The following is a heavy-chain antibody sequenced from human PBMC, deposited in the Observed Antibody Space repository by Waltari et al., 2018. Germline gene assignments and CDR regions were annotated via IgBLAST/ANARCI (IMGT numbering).Heavy chain of an antibody. CDR3: ARAHGDYVHYYYYMDV. CDR2: IYHSGST. J-gene: IGHJ6*03. D-gene: IGHD4-17*01. CDR1: GYSISSGYY. V-gene: IGHV4-38-2*01. Sequence: QVQLQESGPGLVKPSETLSLTCAVSGYSISSGYYWGCIRQHPGKGLEGIGSIYHSGSTYYNPSLKSRVTISVDTSKNQFSLKLSSVTAADTAVYYCARAHGDYVHYYYYMDVWGKGTTVTVSS.